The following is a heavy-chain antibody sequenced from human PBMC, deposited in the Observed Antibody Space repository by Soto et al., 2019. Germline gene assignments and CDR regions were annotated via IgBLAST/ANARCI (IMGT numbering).Heavy chain of an antibody. J-gene: IGHJ6*02. CDR3: ARDLGSGWYYYYGMDV. Sequence: ASVKVSCKASGYTFTGYYMHWVRQAPGQGLEWMGWINPNSGGTKYAQKFQGWVTMTRDTSISTAYMELSRLRSDDTAVYYCARDLGSGWYYYYGMDVWGQGTTVTVSS. D-gene: IGHD6-19*01. V-gene: IGHV1-2*04. CDR1: GYTFTGYY. CDR2: INPNSGGT.